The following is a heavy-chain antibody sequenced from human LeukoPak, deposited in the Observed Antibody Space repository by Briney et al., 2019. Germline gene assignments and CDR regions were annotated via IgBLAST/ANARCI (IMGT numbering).Heavy chain of an antibody. Sequence: GESLKISCKGSGYSFSSYWIGWVRQMPGKGLEWMGIIYPGDSDTRYSPSFQGQVSILADKSISTAYLQWSSLEASDTAMYYCARRGSGYHNDYWGQGTLVTVSS. CDR2: IYPGDSDT. CDR1: GYSFSSYW. CDR3: ARRGSGYHNDY. D-gene: IGHD3-22*01. V-gene: IGHV5-51*01. J-gene: IGHJ4*02.